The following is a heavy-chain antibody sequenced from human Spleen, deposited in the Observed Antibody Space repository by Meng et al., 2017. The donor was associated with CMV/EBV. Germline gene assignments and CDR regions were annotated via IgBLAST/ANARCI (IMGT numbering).Heavy chain of an antibody. D-gene: IGHD2-2*01. Sequence: SVKVSCKAAGGTFSSYGINWVRQAPGQGLEWMGGIIPFFGAANYAQKFQDRVTITTDESTSAAYMDLSSLRSEDTAVYYCARGRQPAARLNYYGMDVWGQGTTVTVSS. CDR1: GGTFSSYG. J-gene: IGHJ6*02. CDR3: ARGRQPAARLNYYGMDV. CDR2: IIPFFGAA. V-gene: IGHV1-69*05.